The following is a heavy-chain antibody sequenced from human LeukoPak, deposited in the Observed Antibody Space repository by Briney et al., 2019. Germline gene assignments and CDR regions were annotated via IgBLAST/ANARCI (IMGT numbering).Heavy chain of an antibody. D-gene: IGHD6-13*01. CDR2: TSSSGSSI. CDR3: ATYASSWYLDY. CDR1: GFTFSSYE. Sequence: PGGSLRLSCATSGFTFSSYEMNWVRQAPGKGLEWVSYTSSSGSSIYYADSVKSRFTISRDNAKNSLYLQMNSLRAEDTAVYYCATYASSWYLDYWGQGTLVTVSS. V-gene: IGHV3-48*03. J-gene: IGHJ4*02.